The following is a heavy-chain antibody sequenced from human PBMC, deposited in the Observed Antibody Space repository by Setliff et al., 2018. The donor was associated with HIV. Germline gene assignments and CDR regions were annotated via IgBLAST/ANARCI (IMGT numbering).Heavy chain of an antibody. D-gene: IGHD3-10*01. CDR1: GGTFSGHA. Sequence: ASVKVSCKAAGGTFSGHAINWVRQAPGQGLEWMGWINAGNGNTKYSQEFQGRVTTTADKSTSTAYLELSSLTYDDTAIYYCARAEFLGPESDFDIWGQGTMVTVSS. CDR3: ARAEFLGPESDFDI. V-gene: IGHV1-3*01. J-gene: IGHJ3*02. CDR2: INAGNGNT.